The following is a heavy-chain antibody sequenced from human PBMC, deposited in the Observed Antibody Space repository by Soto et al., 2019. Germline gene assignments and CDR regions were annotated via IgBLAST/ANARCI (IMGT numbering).Heavy chain of an antibody. CDR1: GYTFTSYA. CDR2: ISAYNGNT. J-gene: IGHJ4*02. Sequence: QVQLVQSGAEVKKPGASVKVSCKASGYTFTSYAISWVRQAPGQGLEWMGWISAYNGNTNYAQKFQGRVTMTTATSTRTAYMELRSLRSYDTAVYYCARDAAPADYWGQGTLVTVSS. V-gene: IGHV1-18*01. CDR3: ARDAAPADY.